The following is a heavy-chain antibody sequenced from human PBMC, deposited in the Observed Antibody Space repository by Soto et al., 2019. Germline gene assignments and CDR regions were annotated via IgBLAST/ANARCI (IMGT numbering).Heavy chain of an antibody. V-gene: IGHV3-23*01. CDR1: GFNFNNYA. Sequence: VHLLASGGGLVQPGGSLRLSCATSGFNFNNYAMCWVRQAPGARLEWVSFISSSGGATYYADSVKGRFTISTHNSRNASLPPMIAPRPHDPAICYCVTFMIVTGAGWGRASEYWGQGIRVTVSS. CDR2: ISSSGGAT. CDR3: VTFMIVTGAGWGRASEY. J-gene: IGHJ4*02. D-gene: IGHD3-22*01.